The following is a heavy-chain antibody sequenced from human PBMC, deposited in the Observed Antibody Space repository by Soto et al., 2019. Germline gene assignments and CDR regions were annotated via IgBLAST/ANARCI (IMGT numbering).Heavy chain of an antibody. V-gene: IGHV3-23*01. J-gene: IGHJ3*02. D-gene: IGHD2-8*02. CDR2: ILVSGST. CDR1: GFICSDYD. CDR3: AKATATGGGAVEI. Sequence: GGSLSLSCAVSGFICSDYDMSWVRQAPGKGLEWVSTILVSGSTHYEDSVRGRFTISRDTSKNTVYLQMKSLTPGDTAVYYCAKATATGGGAVEIYGQGTKVTVSS.